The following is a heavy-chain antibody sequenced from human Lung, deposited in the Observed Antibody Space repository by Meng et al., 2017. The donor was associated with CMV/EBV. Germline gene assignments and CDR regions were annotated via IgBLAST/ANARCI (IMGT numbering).Heavy chain of an antibody. CDR3: AREVDAARDSDAFDI. CDR1: GASISSENYF. V-gene: IGHV4-30-4*01. J-gene: IGHJ3*02. CDR2: IHFNGNA. Sequence: SETLSLXXIVSGASISSENYFWSWIRQPPGKGLEWIGYIHFNGNAYYNPSLESRAAISKDTSNNQSNDQFSLKLSSVTAADTAVYYCAREVDAARDSDAFDIWGQGXMVTVSS. D-gene: IGHD6-6*01.